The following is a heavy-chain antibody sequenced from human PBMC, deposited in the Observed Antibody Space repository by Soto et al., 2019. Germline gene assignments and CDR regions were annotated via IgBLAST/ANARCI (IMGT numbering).Heavy chain of an antibody. CDR2: IYYSGST. CDR3: ARDSQNYYDSSGLDY. CDR1: GGSISSGGYY. Sequence: SETLSLTCTVSGGSISSGGYYWSWIRQHPGKGLEWIGYIYYSGSTYYNPSLKSRVTISVDTSKNQFSLKLSSVTAADTAVYYCARDSQNYYDSSGLDYWGQGTLVTVSS. J-gene: IGHJ4*02. D-gene: IGHD3-22*01. V-gene: IGHV4-31*03.